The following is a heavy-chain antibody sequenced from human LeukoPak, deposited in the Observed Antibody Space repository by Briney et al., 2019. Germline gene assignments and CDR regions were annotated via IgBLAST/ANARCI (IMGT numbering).Heavy chain of an antibody. V-gene: IGHV1-18*01. CDR3: ARDRDRSGSQSY. D-gene: IGHD1-26*01. CDR2: IRDNNGNT. CDR1: GYTFTSYG. J-gene: IGHJ4*02. Sequence: AFVTVSCKASGYTFTSYGISWVRQAPGQGLEWMGWIRDNNGNTKYNTKHPQNLQVRVTMTTDISTSTAYMELRTLRSDDTAVYYCARDRDRSGSQSYWGQGTLVTVSS.